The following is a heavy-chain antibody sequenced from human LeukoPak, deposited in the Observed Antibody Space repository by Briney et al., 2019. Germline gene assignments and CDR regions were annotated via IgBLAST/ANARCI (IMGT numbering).Heavy chain of an antibody. Sequence: GGSLRLSCAVSGFTVSTNYMSWVRQAPGKGLEWVSVIYNGGTTYYADSVKGRFTISRDNSKNTLYLQMNSLRAEDTAVYYCARGRRGDYPLEYFDYWGQGTLVTVSS. CDR2: IYNGGTT. J-gene: IGHJ4*02. D-gene: IGHD4-17*01. V-gene: IGHV3-53*01. CDR3: ARGRRGDYPLEYFDY. CDR1: GFTVSTNY.